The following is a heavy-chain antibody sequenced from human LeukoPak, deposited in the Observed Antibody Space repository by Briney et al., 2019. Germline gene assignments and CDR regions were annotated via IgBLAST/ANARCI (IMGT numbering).Heavy chain of an antibody. J-gene: IGHJ4*02. V-gene: IGHV3-53*01. D-gene: IGHD3-10*01. CDR1: GFTVSDNY. CDR3: ARDHYYGSGSYNY. Sequence: GGSLRLSCAASGFTVSDNYMTWVRQAPGKGLEWVSIIYGGSTYYADSVKGRFTISRDNSKNTVYLQMNSLRAEDAAVYYCARDHYYGSGSYNYWGQGTLVTVSS. CDR2: IYGGST.